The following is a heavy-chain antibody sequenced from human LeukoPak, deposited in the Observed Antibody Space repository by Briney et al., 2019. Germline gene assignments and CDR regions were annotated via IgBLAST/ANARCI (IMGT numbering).Heavy chain of an antibody. CDR3: ARGSRIHDDLSGYYHY. D-gene: IGHD3-22*01. V-gene: IGHV3-21*01. CDR1: GFTFSSYE. Sequence: GGSLRLSCAASGFTFSSYEMNWVRQAPGKGLEWVSSISSSSSYIYYADSVKGRFTISRDNAKNTLYLQMGSLRAEDMAVYYCARGSRIHDDLSGYYHYWGQGTLVTVSS. CDR2: ISSSSSYI. J-gene: IGHJ4*02.